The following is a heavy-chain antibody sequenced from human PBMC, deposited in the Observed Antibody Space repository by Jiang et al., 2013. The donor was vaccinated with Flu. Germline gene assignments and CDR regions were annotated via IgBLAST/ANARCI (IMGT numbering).Heavy chain of an antibody. D-gene: IGHD3-22*01. V-gene: IGHV1-2*04. Sequence: SGAEVKKPGASVKVSCKASGYTFTDYYMHWVRQAPGQGLEWMGWINPNSGGTKYAQKFQGWVTMTRDTSISTAYMELRRLRSDDTAVYHCARGRGNYYDSSGYPRDAFDIWGQGTMVTVSS. CDR2: INPNSGGT. J-gene: IGHJ3*02. CDR3: ARGRGNYYDSSGYPRDAFDI. CDR1: GYTFTDYY.